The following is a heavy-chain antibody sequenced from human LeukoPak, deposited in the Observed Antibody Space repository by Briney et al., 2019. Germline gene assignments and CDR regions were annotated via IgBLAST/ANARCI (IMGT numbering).Heavy chain of an antibody. Sequence: SETLSLTCTASGGSISSYFWSWIRQPPGKGLEWIGYIYYTGSTNYNPSLKSRVTISVDTSKNQFSLKLSSVTAADTAVYYCARRRYGMDVWGQGTTVTVSS. CDR1: GGSISSYF. CDR3: ARRRYGMDV. J-gene: IGHJ6*02. V-gene: IGHV4-59*08. CDR2: IYYTGST.